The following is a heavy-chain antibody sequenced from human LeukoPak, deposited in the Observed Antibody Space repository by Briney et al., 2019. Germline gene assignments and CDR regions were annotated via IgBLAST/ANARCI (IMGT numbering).Heavy chain of an antibody. D-gene: IGHD5-12*01. CDR1: GFTVSSYA. CDR3: AKSTFEVATMVDY. Sequence: PGGSLRLSCVASGFTVSSYAMGWVRQAPGKGLEWVSSISGSGGSRYYADSLKGRFTISRDNSKNTLYLQMNSLRAEDTAVYYCAKSTFEVATMVDYWGQGTLVTVSS. CDR2: ISGSGGSR. J-gene: IGHJ4*02. V-gene: IGHV3-23*01.